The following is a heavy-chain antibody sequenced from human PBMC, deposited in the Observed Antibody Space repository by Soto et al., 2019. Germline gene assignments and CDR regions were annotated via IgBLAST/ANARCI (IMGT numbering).Heavy chain of an antibody. CDR3: TRGDLTGTTVY. Sequence: EVQLVESGGGLVKPGGSLRLSCAASGFTFSSSSMNWVRLAPEKGLEWVSSISTGSSYIYYSDSVKGRFTISRDNAKNLLYLQMNSLRAEDTAVYYCTRGDLTGTTVYWGQGTLVTVSS. J-gene: IGHJ4*02. D-gene: IGHD1-1*01. V-gene: IGHV3-21*01. CDR1: GFTFSSSS. CDR2: ISTGSSYI.